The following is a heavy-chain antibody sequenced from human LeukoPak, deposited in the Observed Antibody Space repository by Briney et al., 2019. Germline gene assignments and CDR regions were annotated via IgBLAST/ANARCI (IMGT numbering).Heavy chain of an antibody. V-gene: IGHV3-48*01. J-gene: IGHJ4*02. CDR1: GFTFSSYS. Sequence: SGGSLRLSCAASGFTFSSYSMNWVRQAPGKGLEWVSYISSSSSTIYYADSVKGRFTISRDNAKNSLYLQMNSLRAEDTAVYYCAKNFYGDYNFFFDYWGQGTLVTVSS. CDR3: AKNFYGDYNFFFDY. D-gene: IGHD4-17*01. CDR2: ISSSSSTI.